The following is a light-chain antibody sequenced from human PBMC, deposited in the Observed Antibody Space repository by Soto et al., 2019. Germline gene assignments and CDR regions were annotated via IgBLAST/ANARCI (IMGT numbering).Light chain of an antibody. Sequence: QSVLTQPPSVSGAPGQRVTISCTGSRSNIGAGFDVHWYQQLPGTAPKLLLYGNTNRPSGVPDRFSGSKSGTSASLAITGLQAEDEADYYCQSYDSSLTAPVVFGGGTKLTV. J-gene: IGLJ2*01. V-gene: IGLV1-40*01. CDR1: RSNIGAGFD. CDR3: QSYDSSLTAPVV. CDR2: GNT.